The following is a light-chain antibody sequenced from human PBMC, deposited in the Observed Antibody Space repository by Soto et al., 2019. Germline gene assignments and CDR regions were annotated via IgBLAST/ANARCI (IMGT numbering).Light chain of an antibody. V-gene: IGLV2-23*03. Sequence: QSVLTQPASVSGSPGQSITLSCTGTSSDVGSHNLVSWYQQHPGKAPKLMIYEGNKRPSGVSNRFSGSKSGNTASLTISELQAEDEADYYCCSFAGSNTFVFGTGTKVTVL. CDR2: EGN. CDR1: SSDVGSHNL. CDR3: CSFAGSNTFV. J-gene: IGLJ1*01.